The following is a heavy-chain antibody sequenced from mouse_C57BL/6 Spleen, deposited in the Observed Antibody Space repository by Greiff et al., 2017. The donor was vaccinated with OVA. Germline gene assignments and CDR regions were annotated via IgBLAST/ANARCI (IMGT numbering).Heavy chain of an antibody. Sequence: VQLQQPGAELVRPGTSVKLSCKASGYTFTSYWMHWVKQRPGQGLEWIGVIDPSDSYTNYNQKFKGKATLTVDTSSSTAYMQLSSLTSEDSAVYYCASPGSSGPWFAYWGQGTLVTVSA. CDR2: IDPSDSYT. J-gene: IGHJ3*01. CDR1: GYTFTSYW. CDR3: ASPGSSGPWFAY. V-gene: IGHV1-59*01. D-gene: IGHD3-2*02.